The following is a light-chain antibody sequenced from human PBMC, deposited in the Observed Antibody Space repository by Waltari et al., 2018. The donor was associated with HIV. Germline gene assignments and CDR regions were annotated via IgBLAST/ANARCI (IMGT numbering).Light chain of an antibody. CDR2: GSS. CDR1: QSVSNSY. Sequence: EIVLKQSPGTLSLSPGERATLSCRASQSVSNSYLAWYQQKGGQAPRLLIYGSSDRATGIPDRFSGSGSGTDFTLTISRLGPEDFAVYYCQQYGSSPQTFGGGTNVEMK. J-gene: IGKJ4*01. V-gene: IGKV3-20*01. CDR3: QQYGSSPQT.